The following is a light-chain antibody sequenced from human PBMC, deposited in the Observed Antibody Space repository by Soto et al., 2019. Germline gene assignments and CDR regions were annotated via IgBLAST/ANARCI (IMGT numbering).Light chain of an antibody. CDR1: QSVSTY. V-gene: IGKV3-11*01. CDR3: QHYNSYSEA. Sequence: EIVLTQSPATLSLSPGERATLSCRASQSVSTYLAWYQHKPGQAPRLLIYDASNRATGIPARFSGSGSGTEFTLTISSLQPDDFATYYWQHYNSYSEAFGQGTKVDIK. J-gene: IGKJ1*01. CDR2: DAS.